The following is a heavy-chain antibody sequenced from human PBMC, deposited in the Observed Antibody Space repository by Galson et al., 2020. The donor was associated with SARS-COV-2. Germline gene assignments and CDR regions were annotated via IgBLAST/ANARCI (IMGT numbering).Heavy chain of an antibody. J-gene: IGHJ6*03. Sequence: SETLSLTCTVSGGSISSSSDYWGWIRQPPGKGLEWTGSIHYSGSTYYNPSLKSRVTISVDTSKNQFSLKLSSVTAADTAVYYCARDPRGITIFGVVIVNYYMDVWGKGTTVTVSS. CDR3: ARDPRGITIFGVVIVNYYMDV. D-gene: IGHD3-3*01. V-gene: IGHV4-39*07. CDR2: IHYSGST. CDR1: GGSISSSSDY.